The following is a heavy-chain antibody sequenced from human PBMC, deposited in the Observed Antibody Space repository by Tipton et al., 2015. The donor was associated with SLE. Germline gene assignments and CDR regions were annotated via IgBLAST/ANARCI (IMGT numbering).Heavy chain of an antibody. CDR3: ARLAAVGDDY. CDR2: IYYSGST. CDR1: GGSISSYY. Sequence: TLSLTCTVSGGSISSYYWGWIRQPPGKGLEWIGSIYYSGSTYYNPSLKSRVTISVDTSKNQFSLKLSSATAADTAVYYCARLAAVGDDYWGQGTLVTVSS. V-gene: IGHV4-39*01. D-gene: IGHD6-19*01. J-gene: IGHJ4*02.